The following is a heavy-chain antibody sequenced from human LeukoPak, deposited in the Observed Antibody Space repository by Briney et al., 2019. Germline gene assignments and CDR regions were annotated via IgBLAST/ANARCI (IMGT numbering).Heavy chain of an antibody. V-gene: IGHV4-34*01. CDR2: INHSGST. D-gene: IGHD2-21*02. Sequence: SETLSLTCAVYGGSFSGYYWSWIRQPPGKGLEWIGEINHSGSTKYNPSLESRVTMSIDTSKNEFSLKIYSVNAADTAVYFCASGSVVTALDQWGQGTLVTVSS. J-gene: IGHJ4*02. CDR3: ASGSVVTALDQ. CDR1: GGSFSGYY.